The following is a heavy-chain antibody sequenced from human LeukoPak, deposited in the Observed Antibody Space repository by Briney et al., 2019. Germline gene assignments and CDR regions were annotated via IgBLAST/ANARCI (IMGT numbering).Heavy chain of an antibody. CDR1: GGSFSGYY. CDR3: ARKSVYSSGWYSSYYFDY. CDR2: INHSGST. D-gene: IGHD6-19*01. Sequence: SETLSLTCAVYGGSFSGYYWSWIRQPPEKGLEWIGEINHSGSTNYNPSLKSRVTISVDTSKNQFSLKLSSVTAADTAVYYCARKSVYSSGWYSSYYFDYWGQGTLVTVSS. V-gene: IGHV4-34*01. J-gene: IGHJ4*02.